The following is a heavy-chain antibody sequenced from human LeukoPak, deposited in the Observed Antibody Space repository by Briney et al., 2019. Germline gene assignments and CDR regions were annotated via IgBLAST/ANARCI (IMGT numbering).Heavy chain of an antibody. V-gene: IGHV4-59*01. CDR2: IYYSGST. CDR1: GGSISSYY. D-gene: IGHD2/OR15-2a*01. CDR3: ARERIGVRGAFDI. J-gene: IGHJ3*02. Sequence: SETLSLTCTVSGGSISSYYWSWIRQPPGKGLEWIGYIYYSGSTNYNPSLKSRVTISVDTSKNQFSLKLSSVTAADTAVYYCARERIGVRGAFDIWGQGTMVTVSS.